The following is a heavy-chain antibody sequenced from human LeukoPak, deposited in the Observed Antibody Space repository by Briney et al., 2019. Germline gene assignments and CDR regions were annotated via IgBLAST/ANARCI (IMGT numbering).Heavy chain of an antibody. Sequence: PGGSLRLSCAASGFTFSSYAMHWVRQAPGKGLEWVAVISYDGSNKYYADSVKGRFTISRDNSKYTLYLQMNSLRAEDTAVYYCAREGRYCSGGSCYIDYWGQGTLVTVSS. D-gene: IGHD2-15*01. CDR3: AREGRYCSGGSCYIDY. V-gene: IGHV3-30-3*01. CDR2: ISYDGSNK. CDR1: GFTFSSYA. J-gene: IGHJ4*02.